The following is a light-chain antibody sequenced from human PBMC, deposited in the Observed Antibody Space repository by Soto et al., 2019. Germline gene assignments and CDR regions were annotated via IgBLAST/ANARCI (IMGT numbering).Light chain of an antibody. V-gene: IGLV2-14*01. CDR2: EVS. J-gene: IGLJ1*01. Sequence: QSALTQPASVSGSPGQSITISCTGTSSDIGAYNYVSWYQQHTGKAPQLMIYEVSNRPSGVSSRFSGSKSGNTASLTISGLQAEEEADYYCSSYTSSSTLVFGTGTKVTVL. CDR3: SSYTSSSTLV. CDR1: SSDIGAYNY.